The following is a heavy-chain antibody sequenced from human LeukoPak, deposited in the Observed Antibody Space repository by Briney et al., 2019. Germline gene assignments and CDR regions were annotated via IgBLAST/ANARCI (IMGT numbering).Heavy chain of an antibody. CDR2: IRYDGSNK. J-gene: IGHJ4*02. CDR3: AKVPMVRGVTHLFDY. V-gene: IGHV3-30*02. D-gene: IGHD3-10*01. Sequence: GGSLRLSCAASGFTFSNYPMSWVRQAPGKGLEWVAFIRYDGSNKYYADSVKGRFTISRDNSKNTLYLQMNSLRAEDTAVYYCAKVPMVRGVTHLFDYWGQGTLVTVSS. CDR1: GFTFSNYP.